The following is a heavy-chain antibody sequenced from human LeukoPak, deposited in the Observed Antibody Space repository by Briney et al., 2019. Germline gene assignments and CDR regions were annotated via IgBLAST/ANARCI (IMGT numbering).Heavy chain of an antibody. D-gene: IGHD7-27*01. CDR3: ARDLAWGAFDS. J-gene: IGHJ4*02. CDR1: GFTVSSNY. CDR2: IYSGGST. Sequence: GGSLRLSCAASGFTVSSNYVSWVRQAPGKGLEWVSVIYSGGSTYYADSVKGRFTISRDDSKNTLSLQMSSLTVEDTAIYYCARDLAWGAFDSWGQGTLVTVSS. V-gene: IGHV3-66*01.